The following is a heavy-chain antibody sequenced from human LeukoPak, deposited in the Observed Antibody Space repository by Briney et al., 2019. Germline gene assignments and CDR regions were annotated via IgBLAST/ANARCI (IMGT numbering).Heavy chain of an antibody. J-gene: IGHJ4*02. CDR2: IRGSGGST. Sequence: GGSLRLSCAASGFTFSSYAMSWVRQAPGKGLEWVSTIRGSGGSTYYADSVKGRFTISRDNSKNTLYLQMNSLRAEDTAVYYCAKDLDGVAVAGRGRDYWGQRTLVTVSS. V-gene: IGHV3-23*01. D-gene: IGHD6-19*01. CDR1: GFTFSSYA. CDR3: AKDLDGVAVAGRGRDY.